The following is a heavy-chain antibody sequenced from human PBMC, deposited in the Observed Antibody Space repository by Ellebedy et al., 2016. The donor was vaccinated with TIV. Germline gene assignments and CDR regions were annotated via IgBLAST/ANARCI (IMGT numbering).Heavy chain of an antibody. CDR1: GGSISSGDYY. V-gene: IGHV4-30-4*01. CDR3: ARCHSRQFVSGELDY. D-gene: IGHD4-17*01. J-gene: IGHJ4*02. Sequence: SETLSLXXTVSGGSISSGDYYWSWIRQPPGKGLEWIGDIYYSGSTSYNPSLKGRVSISVDTSKSQFSLKVNSVTAADTAMYYCARCHSRQFVSGELDYWGQGTLVTVSS. CDR2: IYYSGST.